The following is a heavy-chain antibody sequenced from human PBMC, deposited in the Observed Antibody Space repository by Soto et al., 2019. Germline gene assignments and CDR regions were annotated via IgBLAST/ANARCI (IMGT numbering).Heavy chain of an antibody. Sequence: TLSLTCTVSGGSISSGDYYWSWIRQPPGKGLEWIGYIYYSGSTYYNPSLKSRVTISVDTSKNQFSLKLSSVTAADTAVYYCARSDSSGYSYYFDYWGQGTLVTVSS. D-gene: IGHD3-22*01. CDR1: GGSISSGDYY. J-gene: IGHJ4*02. V-gene: IGHV4-30-4*01. CDR2: IYYSGST. CDR3: ARSDSSGYSYYFDY.